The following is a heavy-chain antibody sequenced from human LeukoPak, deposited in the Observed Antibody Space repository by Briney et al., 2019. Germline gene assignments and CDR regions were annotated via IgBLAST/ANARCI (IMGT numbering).Heavy chain of an antibody. CDR1: GYTFTSYD. V-gene: IGHV1-8*01. D-gene: IGHD2-15*01. Sequence: VSVKVSCKASGYTFTSYDINWVRQATGQGLEWMGWMNSNSGNTGYAQKFQGRVTMTRNTSISTAYMELSSLRSEDTAVYYCARGGYCSGRSCYSFLDYWGQGTLVTVSS. CDR2: MNSNSGNT. CDR3: ARGGYCSGRSCYSFLDY. J-gene: IGHJ4*02.